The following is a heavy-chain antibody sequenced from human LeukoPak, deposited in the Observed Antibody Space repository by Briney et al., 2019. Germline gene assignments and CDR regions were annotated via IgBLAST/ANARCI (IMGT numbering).Heavy chain of an antibody. D-gene: IGHD3-3*01. CDR3: ARSQRIFGVVITPNNWFDP. Sequence: PPETLSLTCTVSGGSLSSYYWSWIRQPAGKGLEWIGRIYISGSTNYNPSLKSRVTMSVDTSKNQYSLKLSSVTAADTAVYYCARSQRIFGVVITPNNWFDPWGQETLVTVSS. V-gene: IGHV4-4*07. J-gene: IGHJ5*02. CDR1: GGSLSSYY. CDR2: IYISGST.